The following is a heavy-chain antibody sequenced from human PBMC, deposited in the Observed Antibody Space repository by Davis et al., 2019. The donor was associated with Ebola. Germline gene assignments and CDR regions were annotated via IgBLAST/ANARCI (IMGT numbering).Heavy chain of an antibody. Sequence: MPSETLSLTCAVSGASISSSNWWRWVRQPPGEGLEWIGEIYHTGSTYYNPSLKSRVTISVDMSKNQFSLKLSSVTAADTAVYYCARALPAVPFFDYWGQGTLVTVSS. V-gene: IGHV4-4*02. J-gene: IGHJ4*02. CDR1: GASISSSNW. CDR3: ARALPAVPFFDY. D-gene: IGHD2-2*01. CDR2: IYHTGST.